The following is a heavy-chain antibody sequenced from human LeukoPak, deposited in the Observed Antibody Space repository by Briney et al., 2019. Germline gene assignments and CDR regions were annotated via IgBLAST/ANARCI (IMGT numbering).Heavy chain of an antibody. CDR3: AKEEVTVTTPYYFDY. V-gene: IGHV3-30*18. CDR1: GFTFSSYG. D-gene: IGHD4-17*01. J-gene: IGHJ4*02. CDR2: ISYDGSNK. Sequence: PGGSLRLSCAASGFTFSSYGMHWVRQAPGKGLEWVAVISYDGSNKYYADSVKGRFTISRDNSKNTLYLQMNSLRAEDTAVYYCAKEEVTVTTPYYFDYWGQGTLVTVSS.